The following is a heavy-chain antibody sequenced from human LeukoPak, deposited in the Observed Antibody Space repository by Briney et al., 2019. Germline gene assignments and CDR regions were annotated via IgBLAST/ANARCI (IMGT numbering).Heavy chain of an antibody. V-gene: IGHV3-7*05. CDR1: GFTFSSYW. D-gene: IGHD3-22*01. CDR3: ARGDYYDSSGYYVDAFDI. Sequence: GGSLRLSCAASGFTFSSYWMSWVRQAPGKGLEWVANIKQDGSAKYYVDPVKGRFTISRDNAKNSLYLQINSLRVEDTAVYYCARGDYYDSSGYYVDAFDIWGQGTMVTVSS. J-gene: IGHJ3*02. CDR2: IKQDGSAK.